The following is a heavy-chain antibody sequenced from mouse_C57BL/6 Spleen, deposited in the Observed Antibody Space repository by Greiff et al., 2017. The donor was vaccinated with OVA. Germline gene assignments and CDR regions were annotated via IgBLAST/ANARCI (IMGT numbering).Heavy chain of an antibody. V-gene: IGHV1-82*01. D-gene: IGHD2-3*01. CDR3: ARWDGGYFVY. J-gene: IGHJ2*01. CDR1: GYAFSSSW. CDR2: IYPGDGDT. Sequence: QVQLKQSGPELVKPGASVKISCKASGYAFSSSWMNWVKQRPGKGLEWIGRIYPGDGDTNYNGKFKGKATLTADKSSSTAYMRLSSLTSEDSAVYFCARWDGGYFVYWGQGTTLTVSS.